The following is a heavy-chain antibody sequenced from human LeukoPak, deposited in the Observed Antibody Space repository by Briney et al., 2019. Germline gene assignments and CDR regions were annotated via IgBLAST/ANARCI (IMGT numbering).Heavy chain of an antibody. CDR1: GGSISSGSYY. D-gene: IGHD5-12*01. J-gene: IGHJ6*03. Sequence: SETLSLTSTVSGGSISSGSYYWSWIRQPAGKGLEWIGRIYTSGSTNYNPSLKSRVTMSVDTSKNQFSLKLSSVTAADTAVYYCAREVYSGYDKDYYYMDVWGKGTTVTVSS. CDR2: IYTSGST. V-gene: IGHV4-61*02. CDR3: AREVYSGYDKDYYYMDV.